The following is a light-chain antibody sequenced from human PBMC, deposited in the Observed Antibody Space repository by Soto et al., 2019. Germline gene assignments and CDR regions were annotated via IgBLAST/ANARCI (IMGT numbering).Light chain of an antibody. V-gene: IGKV3-20*01. CDR3: QQYGSSPQT. CDR2: GAS. CDR1: QSVSSSY. J-gene: IGKJ1*01. Sequence: EIVLTQSPGTLSLSPGERATLSCRASQSVSSSYLACYQQKPRQAPRLLIYGASSRATGLPDRFSGSGAGTDFPLTIRRQEPGQFAVYYWQQYGSSPQTFGQGTKVEIK.